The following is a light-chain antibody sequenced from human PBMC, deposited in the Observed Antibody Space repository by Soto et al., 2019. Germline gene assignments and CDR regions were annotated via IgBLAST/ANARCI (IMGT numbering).Light chain of an antibody. CDR3: SSYTSSSTLE. V-gene: IGLV2-14*01. CDR1: SSDVGGYIY. J-gene: IGLJ2*01. Sequence: QSVLTQRASVSGSPGQSITISCTGTSSDVGGYIYVSWYQQHPGKAPKLIIYNVSHRPSGVSNRFSGSKSGNTASLTISGLQAEDEADYYCSSYTSSSTLEVGGGTKLTVL. CDR2: NVS.